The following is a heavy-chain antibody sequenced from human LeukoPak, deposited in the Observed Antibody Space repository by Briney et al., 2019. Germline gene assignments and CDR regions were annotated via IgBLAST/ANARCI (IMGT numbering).Heavy chain of an antibody. CDR3: ARGDREVDLRAFVY. V-gene: IGHV3-21*01. CDR2: ISSSSSYI. J-gene: IGHJ4*02. CDR1: GFTFSSYS. Sequence: GGSLRLSCAASGFTFSSYSMNWVRQAPGKGLEWVSSISSSSSYIYYADSVKGRFTISRDNAKNSLYLQMNSLRGEDTAVYYCARGDREVDLRAFVYWGQGTLVTVSS. D-gene: IGHD5-24*01.